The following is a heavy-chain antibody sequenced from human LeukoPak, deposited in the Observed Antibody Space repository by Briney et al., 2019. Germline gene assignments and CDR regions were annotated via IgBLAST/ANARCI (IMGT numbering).Heavy chain of an antibody. D-gene: IGHD3-16*02. CDR1: GFTFSGYG. CDR3: AKDSHVWGSYRYRDFDY. V-gene: IGHV3-30*18. CDR2: ISYDGSNK. J-gene: IGHJ4*02. Sequence: GGSLRLSCAASGFTFSGYGMHWVRQAPGKGLEWVAVISYDGSNKYYADSVKGRFTISRDNSKNTLYLQMNSLRAEGTAVYYCAKDSHVWGSYRYRDFDYWGQGTLVTVSS.